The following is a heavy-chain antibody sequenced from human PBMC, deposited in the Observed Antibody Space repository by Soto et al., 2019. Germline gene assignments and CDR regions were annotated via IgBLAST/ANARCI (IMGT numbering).Heavy chain of an antibody. CDR1: GGSISSSSYF. CDR3: ARHPSDFWFDP. Sequence: QLQLQESGPGLVKPSETLSLTCSVSGGSISSSSYFWGWIRQPPGKGLEWIGSIYYRGSTYYNPSLKSRVTVSVDTSKNQFSLKLSSVPAADTAVYYCARHPSDFWFDPWGQGTLVTVSS. J-gene: IGHJ5*02. CDR2: IYYRGST. D-gene: IGHD2-21*02. V-gene: IGHV4-39*01.